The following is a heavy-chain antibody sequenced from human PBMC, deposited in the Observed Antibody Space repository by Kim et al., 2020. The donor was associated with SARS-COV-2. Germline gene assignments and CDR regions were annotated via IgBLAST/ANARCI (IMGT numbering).Heavy chain of an antibody. D-gene: IGHD3-22*01. CDR3: AKDLVWGVSSVSDAFDI. CDR1: GFTFSSYA. J-gene: IGHJ3*02. Sequence: GGSLRLSCAASGFTFSSYAMSWVRQAPGKGLEWVSAISGSGGSTYYADSVKGRFTISRDNSKNTLYLQMNSLRAEDTAVYYCAKDLVWGVSSVSDAFDIWGQGTMVTVSS. CDR2: ISGSGGST. V-gene: IGHV3-23*01.